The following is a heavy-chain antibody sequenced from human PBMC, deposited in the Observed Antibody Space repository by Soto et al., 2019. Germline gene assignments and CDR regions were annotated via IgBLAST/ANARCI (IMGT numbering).Heavy chain of an antibody. Sequence: GGSLRLSCAASGFTFSTFAMTWVRLTPGKGLEWVAAISGSGRSTYYADSVKGRFAISRDTSKNALYLHMNSLRAEDTAVYYCAKDPLLWFGELGVDSWGQGTLVTVSS. J-gene: IGHJ4*02. CDR2: ISGSGRST. V-gene: IGHV3-23*01. CDR3: AKDPLLWFGELGVDS. CDR1: GFTFSTFA. D-gene: IGHD3-10*01.